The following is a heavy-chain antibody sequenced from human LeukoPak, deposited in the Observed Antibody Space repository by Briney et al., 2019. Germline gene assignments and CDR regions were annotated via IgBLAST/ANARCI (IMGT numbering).Heavy chain of an antibody. V-gene: IGHV4-39*07. CDR2: IYYSGST. CDR1: GGSISSSSYY. CDR3: ARNLSGGYYDSSGYPDP. D-gene: IGHD3-22*01. J-gene: IGHJ5*02. Sequence: PSETLSLTCTVSGGSISSSSYYWGWIRQPPGKGLEWIGSIYYSGSTYYNPSLKSRVTISVDTSKNQFSLKLSSVTAADTAVYYCARNLSGGYYDSSGYPDPWGQGTLVTVSS.